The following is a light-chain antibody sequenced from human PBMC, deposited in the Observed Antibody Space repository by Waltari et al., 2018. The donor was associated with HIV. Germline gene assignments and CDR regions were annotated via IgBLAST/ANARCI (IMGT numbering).Light chain of an antibody. CDR2: DAS. CDR1: QSVSSY. J-gene: IGKJ4*01. V-gene: IGKV3-11*01. Sequence: ELVLTQSPATLSLSPGESATISCRASQSVSSYLAWYQQKPGQAPRLLIYDASNRATGIPARFSGSGSGTDFTLTISSLEPEDFAVYYCQQRSNWPPSLTFGGGTKVEIK. CDR3: QQRSNWPPSLT.